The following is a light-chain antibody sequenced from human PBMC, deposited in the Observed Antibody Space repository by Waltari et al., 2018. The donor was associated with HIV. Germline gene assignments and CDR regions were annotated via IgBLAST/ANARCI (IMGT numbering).Light chain of an antibody. CDR2: AAN. CDR1: SGSIASTS. J-gene: IGLJ2*01. CDR3: QSYDSSNQV. Sequence: KFMLTQPQPASESPGNPVNSPCHRSSGSIASTSVTWYQQRPGSSPTTVIYAANQRPSGVPDRFSGSIDSSSNSASLTISGLKTEDEADYYCQSYDSSNQVFGGGTKLTVL. V-gene: IGLV6-57*01.